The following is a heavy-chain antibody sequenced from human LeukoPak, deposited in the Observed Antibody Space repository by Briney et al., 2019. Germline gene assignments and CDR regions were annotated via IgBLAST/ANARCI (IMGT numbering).Heavy chain of an antibody. CDR3: ARDRGGKGSAIFY. CDR1: GYNFPSYG. CDR2: IRPHTGET. D-gene: IGHD2-2*01. J-gene: IGHJ4*02. Sequence: ASVKVSSKASGYNFPSYGINWVRQAPGQGLEWMGWIRPHTGETNSAQRFQDRVTMTTDTSTTTAYMELRSLRFDDTAVYYCARDRGGKGSAIFYWGQGSLVTVSS. V-gene: IGHV1-18*01.